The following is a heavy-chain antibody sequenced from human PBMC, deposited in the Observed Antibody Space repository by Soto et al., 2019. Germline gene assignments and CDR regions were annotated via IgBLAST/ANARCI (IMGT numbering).Heavy chain of an antibody. V-gene: IGHV2-5*01. CDR2: IYWNDDK. Sequence: SGPTLVNPTQTLTLTCTFSGFSLSTSGVGVGWIRQPPGKALEWLALIYWNDDKRYSPSLKSRLTITKDTSKNQVVLTMTNMDPVDTATYYCAHRPMITYYYGSGSYQYYFDYWGQGTLVTVS. CDR1: GFSLSTSGVG. D-gene: IGHD3-10*01. CDR3: AHRPMITYYYGSGSYQYYFDY. J-gene: IGHJ4*02.